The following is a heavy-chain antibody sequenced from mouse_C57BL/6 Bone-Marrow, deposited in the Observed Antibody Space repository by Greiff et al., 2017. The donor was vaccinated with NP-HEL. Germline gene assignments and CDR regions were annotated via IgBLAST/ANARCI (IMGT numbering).Heavy chain of an antibody. CDR1: GYTFTSYW. V-gene: IGHV1-64*01. CDR3: AQGLAGTGGYFDY. D-gene: IGHD4-1*01. CDR2: IHPNSGST. Sequence: QVQLQQPGAELVKPGASVKLSCKASGYTFTSYWMHWVKQRPGQGLEWIGMIHPNSGSTNYNEKFKSKATLTVDKSSSTAYMQLSSLTSEDSAVYYCAQGLAGTGGYFDYWGQGTTLTVSS. J-gene: IGHJ2*01.